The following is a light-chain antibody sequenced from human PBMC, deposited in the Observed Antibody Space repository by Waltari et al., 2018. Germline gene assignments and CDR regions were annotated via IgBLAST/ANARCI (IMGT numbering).Light chain of an antibody. CDR1: NIGTKS. CDR3: QVWDSSSDHRV. J-gene: IGLJ3*02. V-gene: IGLV3-21*04. Sequence: SYVLSQPPSVSVAPGETARITCEENNIGTKSVHWYKQRPGQAPEPVLYYDSDRPSGIPERFSGFNAGDTAILTISRVEAGDEADYYCQVWDSSSDHRVFGGGTKVTVL. CDR2: YDS.